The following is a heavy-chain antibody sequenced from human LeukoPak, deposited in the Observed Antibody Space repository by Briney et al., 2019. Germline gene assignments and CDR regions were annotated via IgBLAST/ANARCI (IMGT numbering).Heavy chain of an antibody. CDR2: INSDGTST. D-gene: IGHD4-11*01. Sequence: GGSLRLSCAAPGFTFITYWMHWVRQAPGKGLVWVSRINSDGTSTTYADSVKGRFTISRDNAKNTLYLQMNSLRADDTAMYYCARDTGYSNYDYWGQGTLVTVSS. V-gene: IGHV3-74*01. J-gene: IGHJ4*02. CDR1: GFTFITYW. CDR3: ARDTGYSNYDY.